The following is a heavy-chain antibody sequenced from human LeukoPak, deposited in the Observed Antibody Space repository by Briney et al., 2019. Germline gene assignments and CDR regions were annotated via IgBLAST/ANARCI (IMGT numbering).Heavy chain of an antibody. Sequence: PSQTLSLTCTVSGGSISGGYYWSWIRQPAGQGLEWIGRIQSSGSTNYNPSLKSRVTMSVDTSKNEFSLNLSSVTAADTAVYYCARDGPVSYFDYWGQGTLVTVSS. CDR1: GGSISGGYY. CDR2: IQSSGST. V-gene: IGHV4-61*02. CDR3: ARDGPVSYFDY. J-gene: IGHJ4*02.